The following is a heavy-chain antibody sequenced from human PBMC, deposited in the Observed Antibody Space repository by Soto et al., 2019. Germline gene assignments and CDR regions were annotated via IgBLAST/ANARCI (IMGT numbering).Heavy chain of an antibody. V-gene: IGHV1-2*04. Sequence: ASVKVSCKASGYTFTGYYMHWVRQAPGQGLEWMGWINPNSGGTNYAQKFQDWVTMTRDTSISTAYMELSRLRSDDTAVYYCARALLGYCSGGSCYFDYWGQGTLVTVSS. J-gene: IGHJ4*02. CDR2: INPNSGGT. CDR3: ARALLGYCSGGSCYFDY. CDR1: GYTFTGYY. D-gene: IGHD2-15*01.